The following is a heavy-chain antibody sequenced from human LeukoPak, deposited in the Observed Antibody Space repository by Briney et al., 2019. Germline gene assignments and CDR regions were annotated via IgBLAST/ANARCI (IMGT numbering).Heavy chain of an antibody. CDR1: GFTFSSYE. CDR2: ISSSGSTI. V-gene: IGHV3-48*03. D-gene: IGHD3-10*02. J-gene: IGHJ6*04. Sequence: PCGSLRLSCAASGFTFSSYEMNWVRQAPGKGLEWVSYISSSGSTIYYADSVKGRFTISRDNAKNSLHLQMNSLRAEDTAVYYCAELGITMIGGVWGKGTTVTISS. CDR3: AELGITMIGGV.